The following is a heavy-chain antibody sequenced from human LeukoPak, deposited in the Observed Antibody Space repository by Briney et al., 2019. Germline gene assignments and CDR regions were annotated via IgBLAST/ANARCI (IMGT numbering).Heavy chain of an antibody. J-gene: IGHJ4*02. CDR3: ARGPRTGAYFDY. V-gene: IGHV3-21*04. Sequence: GGSLRLSCAASGFTFSSYWMNWVRQAPGKGLEWVSVICANDGNTYYADAVKGRFTISRDNAKNSLYLQMNSLRAEDTAVYYCARGPRTGAYFDYWGQGTLVTVSS. CDR2: ICANDGNT. D-gene: IGHD3-10*01. CDR1: GFTFSSYW.